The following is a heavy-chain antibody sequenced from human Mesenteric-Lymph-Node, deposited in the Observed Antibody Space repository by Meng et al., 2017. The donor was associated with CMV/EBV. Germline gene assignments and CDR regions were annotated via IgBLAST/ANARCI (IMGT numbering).Heavy chain of an antibody. V-gene: IGHV4-4*02. J-gene: IGHJ4*02. CDR2: INHYGGN. CDR1: GDAISSNNW. CDR3: ARESSAAGNSAFDY. D-gene: IGHD6-25*01. Sequence: GDAISSNNWWSWVRQPPGEGLEWIGEINHYGGNNYNPSLKSRVTISMDKSKNQFSLTLSSVAAAETAVYYCARESSAAGNSAFDYWGQGTLVTVSS.